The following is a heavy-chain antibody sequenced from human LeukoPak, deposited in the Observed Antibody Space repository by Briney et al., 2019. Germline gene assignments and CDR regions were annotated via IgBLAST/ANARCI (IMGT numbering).Heavy chain of an antibody. V-gene: IGHV4-30-2*01. CDR3: AREGMVRGVIRN. CDR1: SGSISSGGYY. D-gene: IGHD3-10*01. Sequence: PSQTLSLTCTVSSGSISSGGYYRHWTRQPPGKGLEWIGYIYHSGSTYYNPSLKSRVTISVDKSKNQFSLKLSSVTAADTAVYYCAREGMVRGVIRNWGQGTLVTVSS. CDR2: IYHSGST. J-gene: IGHJ4*02.